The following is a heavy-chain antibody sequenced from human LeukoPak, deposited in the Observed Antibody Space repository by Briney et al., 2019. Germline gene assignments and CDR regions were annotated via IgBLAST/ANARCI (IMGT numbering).Heavy chain of an antibody. CDR2: ISKRADLI. J-gene: IGHJ6*03. Sequence: GGSLRLSCAASGFTFSDYYMSWIRQAPGKGLEWVSYISKRADLIDYADSVKGRFTVFRDNAKNSVYLQMNSLRADDTAVYYCARGDSGVNYYYMDVWGKGTTVSVSS. CDR3: ARGDSGVNYYYMDV. CDR1: GFTFSDYY. V-gene: IGHV3-11*04. D-gene: IGHD3-22*01.